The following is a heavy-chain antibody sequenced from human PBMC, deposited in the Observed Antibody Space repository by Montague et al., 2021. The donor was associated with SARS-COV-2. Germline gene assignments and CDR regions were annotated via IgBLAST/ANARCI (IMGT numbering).Heavy chain of an antibody. CDR3: AKNFPGQFYFDD. D-gene: IGHD2/OR15-2a*01. CDR2: ISSGGNK. J-gene: IGHJ4*02. Sequence: SLRLSCAASGLTFSTYAMNWVRQAPGKGLEWVSGISSGGNKHHADSVKGRFTISRDDSRNTLYLQMHSLRAEDTAMYYCAKNFPGQFYFDDWGQGTLVAVSP. V-gene: IGHV3-23*01. CDR1: GLTFSTYA.